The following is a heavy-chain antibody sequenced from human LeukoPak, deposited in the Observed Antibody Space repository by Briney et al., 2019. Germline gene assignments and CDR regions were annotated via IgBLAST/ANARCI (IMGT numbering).Heavy chain of an antibody. V-gene: IGHV3-9*01. CDR3: AKDIGYSYGTLGY. D-gene: IGHD5-18*01. CDR2: ISWNSGSI. Sequence: PGRSLRLSCAASGFTFDDYAMHWVRQAPGKGLEWVSGISWNSGSIGYADSVKGRFTISRDNAKNSLYLQMNSLRAEDTALYYCAKDIGYSYGTLGYWGQGTLVTVSS. CDR1: GFTFDDYA. J-gene: IGHJ4*02.